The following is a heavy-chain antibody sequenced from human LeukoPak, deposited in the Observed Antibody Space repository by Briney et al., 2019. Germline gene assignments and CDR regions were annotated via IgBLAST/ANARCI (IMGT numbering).Heavy chain of an antibody. CDR3: AKRTCSGTTCYPLDS. CDR1: GFTFSVAG. CDR2: IIGNGAST. J-gene: IGHJ4*02. D-gene: IGHD6-19*01. Sequence: GGSQRLSCVASGFTFSVAGMHWVRQAPGKGLEWVSAIIGNGASTYYTDSVKGRFTISRDNSMNTLYLQMNSLRAEDTGVHYCAKRTCSGTTCYPLDSWGRGTLVTVSS. V-gene: IGHV3-23*01.